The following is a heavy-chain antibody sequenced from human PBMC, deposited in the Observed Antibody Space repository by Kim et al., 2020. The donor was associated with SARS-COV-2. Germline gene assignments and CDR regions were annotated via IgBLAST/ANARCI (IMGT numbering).Heavy chain of an antibody. CDR3: ARVLRYFDWLSYWYFDL. Sequence: VKGRFTISRDNAKNSLYLQMNSLRAEDTAVYYCARVLRYFDWLSYWYFDLWGRGTLVTVSS. J-gene: IGHJ2*01. V-gene: IGHV3-7*04. D-gene: IGHD3-9*01.